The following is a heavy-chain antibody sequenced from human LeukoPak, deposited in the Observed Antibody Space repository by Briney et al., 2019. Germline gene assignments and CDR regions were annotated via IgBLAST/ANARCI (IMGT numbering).Heavy chain of an antibody. V-gene: IGHV4-34*01. CDR3: AGGLPADLVDYFDY. CDR2: INHSGST. CDR1: GGSFSGYY. J-gene: IGHJ4*02. D-gene: IGHD6-6*01. Sequence: SETLSLTCAVYGGSFSGYYWSWIRQPPGKGLEWIGEINHSGSTNYNPSLKSRVTISVDTSKNQFSLKLSSVTAADTAVYYCAGGLPADLVDYFDYWGQGTLVTVSS.